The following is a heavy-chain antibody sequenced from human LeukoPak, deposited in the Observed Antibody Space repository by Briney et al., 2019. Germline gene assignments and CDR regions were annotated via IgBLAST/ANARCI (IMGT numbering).Heavy chain of an antibody. CDR2: ISYDGSNK. CDR1: GFTFSSYG. Sequence: GRCLRLSCAASGFTFSSYGMHWVREAPGTGLEWVAVISYDGSNKYYADSVKGRFTISRDNSKNTLYLQMNSLRAEDTAVYYCAKDLDILTGYLVDYWGQGTLVTVSS. CDR3: AKDLDILTGYLVDY. V-gene: IGHV3-30*18. D-gene: IGHD3-9*01. J-gene: IGHJ4*02.